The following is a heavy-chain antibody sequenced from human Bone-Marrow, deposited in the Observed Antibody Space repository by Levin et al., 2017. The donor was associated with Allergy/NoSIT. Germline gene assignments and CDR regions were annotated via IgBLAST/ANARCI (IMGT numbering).Heavy chain of an antibody. CDR3: ASDGGPGIAVAGYDY. D-gene: IGHD6-19*01. Sequence: SVKVSCKASGGTFSSYAISWVRQAPGQGLEWMGGIIPIFGTANYAQKFQGRVTITADESTSTAYMELSSLRSEDTAVYYCASDGGPGIAVAGYDYWGQGTLVTVSS. CDR2: IIPIFGTA. V-gene: IGHV1-69*13. CDR1: GGTFSSYA. J-gene: IGHJ4*02.